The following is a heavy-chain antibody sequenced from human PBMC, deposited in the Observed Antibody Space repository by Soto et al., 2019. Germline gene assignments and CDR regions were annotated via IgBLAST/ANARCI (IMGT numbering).Heavy chain of an antibody. CDR3: AKDQGYSTSYYGYVDL. Sequence: EVQLVESGGGLVQPGRSLRLSCAASGFTFDDYAMHWVRQPPGKGLEWVSGITWNSGIIGYADSVKGRFAISRDNAENXLYLQMNSLRPEDTALYYCAKDQGYSTSYYGYVDLWGRGTLVTVSS. CDR2: ITWNSGII. J-gene: IGHJ2*01. V-gene: IGHV3-9*01. CDR1: GFTFDDYA. D-gene: IGHD6-13*01.